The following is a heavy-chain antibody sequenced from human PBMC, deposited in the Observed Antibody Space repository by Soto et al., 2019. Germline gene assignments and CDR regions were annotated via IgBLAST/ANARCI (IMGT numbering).Heavy chain of an antibody. V-gene: IGHV3-30*03. D-gene: IGHD3-10*01. CDR2: ISDDGVSK. CDR3: ARAYYFGSGTSYTLYY. Sequence: PGGSLRLSCAASGFTFSNYGMHWVRQAPGKGLEWVAVISDDGVSKYYADSVQGRFTISRDNSESAVFSQMNSLRPDDTALYFCARAYYFGSGTSYTLYYWGQGTQVTVSS. CDR1: GFTFSNYG. J-gene: IGHJ4*02.